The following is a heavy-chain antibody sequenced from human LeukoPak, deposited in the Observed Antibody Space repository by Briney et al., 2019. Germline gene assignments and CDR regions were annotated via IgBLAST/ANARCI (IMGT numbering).Heavy chain of an antibody. J-gene: IGHJ5*02. CDR1: GDSVSSNSAA. CDR2: TYYRSKLYN. CDR3: AREGEVGTTWSWFDP. V-gene: IGHV6-1*01. Sequence: SQTLSLTCAISGDSVSSNSAAWNWIRQSPSRGLEWLGRTYYRSKLYNTYAVSLKSRITINPDTSKNHFSLPLNSVTPEETAIYFCAREGEVGTTWSWFDPWGQGTLVTVSS. D-gene: IGHD1-26*01.